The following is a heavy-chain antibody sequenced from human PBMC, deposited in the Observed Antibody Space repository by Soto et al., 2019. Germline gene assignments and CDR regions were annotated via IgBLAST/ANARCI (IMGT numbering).Heavy chain of an antibody. CDR3: AGKPIVVVPAAPSNWFDP. V-gene: IGHV3-30-3*01. CDR1: GFTVSSYA. CDR2: ISYDGSNK. D-gene: IGHD2-2*01. Sequence: QVQLVESEGGVVQPGRSLRLSCAASGFTVSSYAMHWVRQAPGKGLEWVAVISYDGSNKYYADSVKGRFTISRDNSKNTLYLQMNSLRAEDTAVYYCAGKPIVVVPAAPSNWFDPWGQGTLVTVSS. J-gene: IGHJ5*02.